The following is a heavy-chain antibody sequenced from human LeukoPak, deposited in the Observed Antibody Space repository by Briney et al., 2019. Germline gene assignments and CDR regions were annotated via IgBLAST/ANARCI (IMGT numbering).Heavy chain of an antibody. CDR2: IIPIFGTA. Sequence: SVKVSCKASGGTFSSYAISWVRQAPGQGLEWMGGIIPIFGTANYAQKFQGRVTMTRDTSTSTVYMELSSLRSEDTAVYYCAREAGKDGLNWFDPWGQGTLVTVSS. V-gene: IGHV1-69*05. CDR3: AREAGKDGLNWFDP. J-gene: IGHJ5*02. CDR1: GGTFSSYA. D-gene: IGHD1-1*01.